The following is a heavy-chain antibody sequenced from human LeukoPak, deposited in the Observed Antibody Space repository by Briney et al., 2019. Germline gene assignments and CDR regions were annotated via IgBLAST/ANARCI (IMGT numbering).Heavy chain of an antibody. D-gene: IGHD5-24*01. V-gene: IGHV1-69*06. J-gene: IGHJ4*02. CDR1: GYTFTSYG. CDR3: ARGKVEMATPTPFDY. CDR2: IIPIFGTA. Sequence: SVKVSCKASGYTFTSYGISWVRQAPGQGLEWMGGIIPIFGTANYAQKFQGRVTITADKSTSTAYMELSSLRSEDTAVYYCARGKVEMATPTPFDYWGQGTLVTVSS.